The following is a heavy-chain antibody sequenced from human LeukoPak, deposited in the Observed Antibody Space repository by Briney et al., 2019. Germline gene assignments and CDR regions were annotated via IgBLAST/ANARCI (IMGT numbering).Heavy chain of an antibody. CDR2: IIPIFGTA. D-gene: IGHD2-21*02. CDR1: GGTFSSYA. CDR3: ARDHEAYCGGDCYSRIFDY. J-gene: IGHJ4*02. V-gene: IGHV1-69*13. Sequence: GPTVKVSCKASGGTFSSYAISWVRQAPGQGLEWMGGIIPIFGTANYAQKFQGRVTITADESTSTAYMELSSLRSEDTAAYYCARDHEAYCGGDCYSRIFDYWGQGTLVTVSS.